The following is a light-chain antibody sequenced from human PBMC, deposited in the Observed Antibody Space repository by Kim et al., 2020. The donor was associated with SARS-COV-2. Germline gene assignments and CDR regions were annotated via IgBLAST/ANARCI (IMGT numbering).Light chain of an antibody. V-gene: IGKV1-5*01. CDR3: QQYNSYSPT. Sequence: AAVGDRVTITCRASQSISGSLAWYQQKPGKAPKVLISDASNLESGVTSRFSGSGSGTEFTLTISSLQTDDFATYYCQQYNSYSPTFGQGIKVDIK. CDR2: DAS. J-gene: IGKJ1*01. CDR1: QSISGS.